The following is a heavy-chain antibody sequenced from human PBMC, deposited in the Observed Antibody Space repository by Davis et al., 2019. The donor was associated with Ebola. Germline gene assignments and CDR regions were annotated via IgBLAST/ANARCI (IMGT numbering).Heavy chain of an antibody. J-gene: IGHJ6*02. D-gene: IGHD4-17*01. V-gene: IGHV3-64*01. Sequence: GESLKISCAASGFTFSSYAMHWVRQAPGKGLEYVSAISSNGGSTYYANSVKGRFTISRDNSKNTLYLQMGSLRAEDMAVYYCARVYGPVYYYGMDVWGQGTTVTVSS. CDR3: ARVYGPVYYYGMDV. CDR2: ISSNGGST. CDR1: GFTFSSYA.